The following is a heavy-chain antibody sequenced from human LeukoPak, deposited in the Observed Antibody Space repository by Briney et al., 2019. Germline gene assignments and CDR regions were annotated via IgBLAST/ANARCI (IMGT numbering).Heavy chain of an antibody. D-gene: IGHD1-26*01. J-gene: IGHJ4*02. V-gene: IGHV3-30*18. CDR3: AKVPLISELGIFDY. Sequence: GGSLRLSCAASGFTFSTYGMHWVRQAPGKGLEWVAGISYDGRNEYYADSVKGRFTISRDNSKNTLYVQMNSLRAEDTAVYYCAKVPLISELGIFDYWGQGTLVTVSS. CDR2: ISYDGRNE. CDR1: GFTFSTYG.